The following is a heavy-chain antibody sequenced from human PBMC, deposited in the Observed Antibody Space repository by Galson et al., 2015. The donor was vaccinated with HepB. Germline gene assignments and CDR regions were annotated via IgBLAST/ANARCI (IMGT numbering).Heavy chain of an antibody. CDR1: GYSFTSYW. J-gene: IGHJ4*02. D-gene: IGHD3-22*01. Sequence: QSGAEVKKPGESLKISCKGSGYSFTSYWIGWVHQMPGKGLEWMGRIDPSDSYTNYSPSFQGHVTISADKSISTAYLQWSSLKASDTAMYYCARRIYDSSEPLDYWGQGTLVTVSS. CDR2: IDPSDSYT. V-gene: IGHV5-10-1*01. CDR3: ARRIYDSSEPLDY.